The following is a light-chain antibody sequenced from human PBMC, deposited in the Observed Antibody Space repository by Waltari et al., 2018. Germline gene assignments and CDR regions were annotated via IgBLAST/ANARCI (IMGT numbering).Light chain of an antibody. V-gene: IGLV1-51*01. CDR2: NND. CDR1: YSNLWNTD. Sequence: QSVLTQPPSVSAAPGQKVTISCSGRYSNLWNTDVCWYRQLPGTAPELLLYNNDKRPSGIPDRFSGSKSGTSATLDITGLQTGDEAEYYCATWDTSLSAGRIFGGGTKLSVL. J-gene: IGLJ2*01. CDR3: ATWDTSLSAGRI.